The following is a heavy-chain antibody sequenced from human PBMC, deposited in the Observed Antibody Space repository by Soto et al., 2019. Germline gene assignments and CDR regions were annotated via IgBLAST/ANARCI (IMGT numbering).Heavy chain of an antibody. V-gene: IGHV1-46*01. CDR2: ISLRHHST. J-gene: IGHJ5*02. D-gene: IGHD3-10*01. CDR3: VRAHALGFSNWFDP. CDR1: GYTFVDYF. Sequence: ASVKVSCKTSGYTFVDYFIHWVRQAPGQGLEWMGIISLRHHSTSYAQKFQDRLSVTRDPSSTTIYMELSSLRSEDTAVYYCVRAHALGFSNWFDPWGRGTLVTVSS.